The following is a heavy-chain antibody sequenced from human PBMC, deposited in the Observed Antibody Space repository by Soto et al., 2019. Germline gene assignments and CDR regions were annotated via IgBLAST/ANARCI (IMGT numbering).Heavy chain of an antibody. CDR2: INPSGGST. J-gene: IGHJ3*02. CDR1: GSTFTSYY. Sequence: ASVKVSCKASGSTFTSYYMHWVRQAPGQGLEWMGIINPSGGSTSYAQKFQGRVTMTRDTSTSTVYMELSSLRSEDTAVYYCARDSGITIFGVVHTDAFDIWGQGTMVTVSS. V-gene: IGHV1-46*01. D-gene: IGHD3-3*01. CDR3: ARDSGITIFGVVHTDAFDI.